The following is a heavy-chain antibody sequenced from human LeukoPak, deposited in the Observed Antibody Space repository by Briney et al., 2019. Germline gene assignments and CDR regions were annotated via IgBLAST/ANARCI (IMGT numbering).Heavy chain of an antibody. CDR2: INSDGSTT. CDR3: ARETWGGLDY. Sequence: GGSLRLSCAASGFTFSNYWMHWVRQAPGEGLMWLSRINSDGSTTSYAGSVRGRFTISRDNAKNTLYLQMNTLRAEDTAVYYCARETWGGLDYWGQGTLVTVSS. CDR1: GFTFSNYW. J-gene: IGHJ4*02. V-gene: IGHV3-74*01. D-gene: IGHD3-16*01.